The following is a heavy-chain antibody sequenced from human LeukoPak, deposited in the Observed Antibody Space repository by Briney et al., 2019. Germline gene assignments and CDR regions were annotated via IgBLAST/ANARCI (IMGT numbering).Heavy chain of an antibody. D-gene: IGHD1-1*01. CDR2: VKSKNDGGTT. CDR3: TTVSATGTPFL. V-gene: IGHV3-15*01. CDR1: GFRFGGYA. J-gene: IGHJ4*02. Sequence: GGSLRLSCTGSGFRFGGYAVSWVRQAPGKGLEWVGRVKSKNDGGTTDFAAPVKGRFTISRDDSKDTVYLQMNSLKTEDTAVYYCTTVSATGTPFLWGQGTLVTVSS.